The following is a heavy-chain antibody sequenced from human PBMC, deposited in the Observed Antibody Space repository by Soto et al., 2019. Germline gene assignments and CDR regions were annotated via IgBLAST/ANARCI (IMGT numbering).Heavy chain of an antibody. V-gene: IGHV3-21*01. CDR2: ISSSSSYI. J-gene: IGHJ6*02. CDR3: ARLDEDWNYFPLGEV. D-gene: IGHD1-7*01. Sequence: GGSLRLSCAASGFTLSSYSMNWVRQAPGKGLEWVSSISSSSSYIYYADSVKGRFTISRDNAKNSLYLQMNSLRAEDTAVYYCARLDEDWNYFPLGEVWGQATTVNIS. CDR1: GFTLSSYS.